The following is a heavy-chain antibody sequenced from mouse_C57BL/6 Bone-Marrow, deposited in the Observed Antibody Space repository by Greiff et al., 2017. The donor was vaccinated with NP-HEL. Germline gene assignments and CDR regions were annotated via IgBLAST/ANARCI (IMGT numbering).Heavy chain of an antibody. D-gene: IGHD4-1*01. CDR3: APHWAWFAY. Sequence: VQGVESGPGLVQPSQSLSITCTVSGFSLTSYGVHWVRQSPGKGLEWLGVIWSGGSTDYNAAFISRLSISKDNSKSQVFFKMNSLQADDTAIYYCAPHWAWFAYWGQGTLVTVSA. CDR1: GFSLTSYG. J-gene: IGHJ3*01. CDR2: IWSGGST. V-gene: IGHV2-2*01.